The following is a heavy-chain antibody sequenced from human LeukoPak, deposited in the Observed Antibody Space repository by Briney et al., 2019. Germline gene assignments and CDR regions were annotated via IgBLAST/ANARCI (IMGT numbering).Heavy chain of an antibody. CDR3: AKDLRVWGATAPFDY. CDR2: ISYDGSNK. J-gene: IGHJ4*02. CDR1: GLTFSSYG. V-gene: IGHV3-30*18. D-gene: IGHD1-26*01. Sequence: GRSLRLSCAASGLTFSSYGMHWVRQAPGKGLEWVAVISYDGSNKYYADSVKGRFTISRDNSKNTLYLQMNSLRAEDTAVYYCAKDLRVWGATAPFDYWGQGTLVTVSS.